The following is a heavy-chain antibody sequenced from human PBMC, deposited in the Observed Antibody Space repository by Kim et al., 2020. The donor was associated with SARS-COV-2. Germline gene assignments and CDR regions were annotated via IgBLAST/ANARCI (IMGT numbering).Heavy chain of an antibody. Sequence: SETLSLTCTVSGGSISSSSYYWGWIRQPPGKGLEWIGSIHYSGSTYYNLSLKSRVTISVDTSKNQFSLKLSSVTAADTAVYYCARRVVIHWYFELWGRGTLVTVSS. D-gene: IGHD3-16*02. CDR3: ARRVVIHWYFEL. CDR2: IHYSGST. V-gene: IGHV4-39*01. J-gene: IGHJ2*01. CDR1: GGSISSSSYY.